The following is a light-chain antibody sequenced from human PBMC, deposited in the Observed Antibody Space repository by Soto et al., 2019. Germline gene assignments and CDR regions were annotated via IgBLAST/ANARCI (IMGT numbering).Light chain of an antibody. Sequence: VVMTQSPVTLSVSPGERATLSCRASQSVSTNVAWYQHKPGQAPRLLIYGASSRATGIPARFSGSGSGTELTVTISSLESEDFAVSSCQQYNNWCFGQGTRLE. CDR3: QQYNNWC. J-gene: IGKJ5*01. V-gene: IGKV3-15*01. CDR1: QSVSTN. CDR2: GAS.